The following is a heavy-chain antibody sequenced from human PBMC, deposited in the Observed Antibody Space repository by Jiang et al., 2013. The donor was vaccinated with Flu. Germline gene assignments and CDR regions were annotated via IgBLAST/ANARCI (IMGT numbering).Heavy chain of an antibody. CDR3: ARMTVVAATWDY. J-gene: IGHJ4*02. CDR1: GFSLSTSGMC. D-gene: IGHD2-15*01. Sequence: KPTQTLTLTCTFSGFSLSTSGMCVSWIRQPPGKALEWLARIDWDDDKYYSTSLKTRLTISKDTSKNQVVLTMTNMDPVDTATYYCARMTVVAATWDYWGQGTLVTVSS. CDR2: IDWDDDK. V-gene: IGHV2-70*11.